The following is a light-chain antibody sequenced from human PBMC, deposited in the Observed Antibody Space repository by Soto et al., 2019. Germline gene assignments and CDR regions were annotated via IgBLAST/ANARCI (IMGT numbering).Light chain of an antibody. CDR3: GTWDISLTGEDV. J-gene: IGLJ1*01. CDR1: SSNIGNKY. Sequence: QSVLTQPPSVSAAPGQKVTISCSGSSSNIGNKYVSWYQQLPGTAPKLLIYENNKRPAGIPDRFSGSKSGTSATLGITGLQTGDEADYYCGTWDISLTGEDVFGTGTKVTVL. CDR2: ENN. V-gene: IGLV1-51*02.